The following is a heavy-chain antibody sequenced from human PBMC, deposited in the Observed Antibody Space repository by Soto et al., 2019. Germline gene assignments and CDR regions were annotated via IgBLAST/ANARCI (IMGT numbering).Heavy chain of an antibody. J-gene: IGHJ4*02. V-gene: IGHV3-23*01. Sequence: EVQVLESGGGLVQPGGSLRLSCAASGFTFSSYAMSWVRQAPGKGLEWVSAISGSGGSTYYADSVKGRFTISRDNSKNTLYLQMNSLRAEDTAVYYCAKIGGKGYCSGGSCYGWGQGTLVTVSS. CDR2: ISGSGGST. CDR3: AKIGGKGYCSGGSCYG. CDR1: GFTFSSYA. D-gene: IGHD2-15*01.